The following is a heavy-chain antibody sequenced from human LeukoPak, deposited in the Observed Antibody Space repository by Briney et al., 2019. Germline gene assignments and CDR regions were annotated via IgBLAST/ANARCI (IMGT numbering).Heavy chain of an antibody. J-gene: IGHJ4*02. V-gene: IGHV4-59*13. CDR3: ARGRSGSYHSPFDY. CDR1: GGSISSYY. Sequence: SETLSLTCTVSGGSISSYYWSWIRQPPGKGLEWIGYIYYSGSTNYNPSLESRVTISVDTSKNQFSLKLDSVTAADTAVYYCARGRSGSYHSPFDYWGQGTLVTVSS. CDR2: IYYSGST. D-gene: IGHD1-26*01.